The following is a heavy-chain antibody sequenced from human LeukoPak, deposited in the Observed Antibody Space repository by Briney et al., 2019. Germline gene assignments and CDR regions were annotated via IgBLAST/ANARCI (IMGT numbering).Heavy chain of an antibody. CDR1: GHTFTGYY. J-gene: IGHJ3*02. Sequence: ASVKVSCKASGHTFTGYYMHWVRQAPGQGLEWMGWINPNSGGTNYAQKFQGRVTMTRDTSIGTAYMELSRLRSDDTAVYYCASDLYSYGPSDAFDIWGQGTMVTVSS. CDR3: ASDLYSYGPSDAFDI. CDR2: INPNSGGT. D-gene: IGHD5-18*01. V-gene: IGHV1-2*02.